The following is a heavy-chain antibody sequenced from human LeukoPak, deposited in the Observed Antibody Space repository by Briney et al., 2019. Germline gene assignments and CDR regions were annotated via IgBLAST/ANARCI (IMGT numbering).Heavy chain of an antibody. CDR3: ARTSGTGWSH. D-gene: IGHD6-19*01. J-gene: IGHJ4*02. CDR2: IKQDGSEK. Sequence: GGSLRLSCAASGFTLSSYWMSWVRQAPGKGLEWVANIKQDGSEKYHVDSVKGRFTISRDNGKNSLYLQMDSLRADDTAVYYCARTSGTGWSHWGQGTLVTVSS. V-gene: IGHV3-7*01. CDR1: GFTLSSYW.